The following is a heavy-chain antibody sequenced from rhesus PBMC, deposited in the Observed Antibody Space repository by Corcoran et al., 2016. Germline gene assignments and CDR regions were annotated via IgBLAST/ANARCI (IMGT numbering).Heavy chain of an antibody. V-gene: IGHV1-200*01. CDR3: ARSLVKFDY. D-gene: IGHD6-13*01. CDR2: INPRNGST. Sequence: QVQLVQSGAEVKKPGASVKLSCKASGYTFTNYNMSWVIQATVQGLEWMGGINPRNGSTGYGQKFQGRVTMTRDTSTSTAYMELSSLRSEDTAVYYCARSLVKFDYWGQGVLVTVSS. J-gene: IGHJ4*01. CDR1: GYTFTNYN.